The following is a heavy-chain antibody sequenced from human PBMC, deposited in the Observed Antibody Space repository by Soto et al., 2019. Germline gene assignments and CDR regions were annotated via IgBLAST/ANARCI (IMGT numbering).Heavy chain of an antibody. CDR2: TYYRSKWYN. CDR1: GDSVSSNSAA. Sequence: SQTLSLTCAISGDSVSSNSAAWNWIRQSPSRGLEWLGRTYYRSKWYNDYAVSVKSRITINPDTSKNQFSLQLNSVTPEDTAVYYCARDVLIYNWNYRLNWFDPWGQGTLVTVSS. D-gene: IGHD1-7*01. J-gene: IGHJ5*02. CDR3: ARDVLIYNWNYRLNWFDP. V-gene: IGHV6-1*01.